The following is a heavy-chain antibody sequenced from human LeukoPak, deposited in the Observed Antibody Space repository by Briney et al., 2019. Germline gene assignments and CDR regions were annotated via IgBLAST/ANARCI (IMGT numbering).Heavy chain of an antibody. Sequence: PGGSLRLSCAASGFTFSSYGMHWVRQAPGKGLEWVAVIWYDGSNKYYADSVKGRFTISRDNSENTLYLQMNSLRAEDTAVYYCARAASLWNPESIDYWGQGTLVTVSS. J-gene: IGHJ4*02. CDR2: IWYDGSNK. V-gene: IGHV3-33*01. D-gene: IGHD1-1*01. CDR3: ARAASLWNPESIDY. CDR1: GFTFSSYG.